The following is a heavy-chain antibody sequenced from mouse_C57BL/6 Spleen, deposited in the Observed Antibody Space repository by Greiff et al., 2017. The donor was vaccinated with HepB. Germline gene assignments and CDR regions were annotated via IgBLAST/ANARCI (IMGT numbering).Heavy chain of an antibody. J-gene: IGHJ2*01. V-gene: IGHV1-50*01. CDR1: GYTFTSYW. D-gene: IGHD3-3*01. Sequence: QVQLQQSGAELVKPGASVKLSCKASGYTFTSYWMQWVKQRPGQGLEWIGEIDPSDSYTNYNQKFKGKATLTVDTSSSTAYMQLSSLTSEDSAVYYCARGDQRRDYWGQGTTLTVSS. CDR3: ARGDQRRDY. CDR2: IDPSDSYT.